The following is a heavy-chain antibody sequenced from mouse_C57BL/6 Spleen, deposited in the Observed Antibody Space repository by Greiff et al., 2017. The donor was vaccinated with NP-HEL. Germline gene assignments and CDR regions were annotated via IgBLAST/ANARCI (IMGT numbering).Heavy chain of an antibody. CDR3: TTYSYALDY. CDR1: GFNIKDDY. CDR2: IDPENGDT. D-gene: IGHD1-1*02. Sequence: EVQLQESGAELVRPGASVKLSCTASGFNIKDDYMHWVKQRPEQGLEWIGWIDPENGDTEYASKFQGKATITADTSSNTAYLQLSSLTSEDTAVYYCTTYSYALDYWGQGTTLTVSS. J-gene: IGHJ2*01. V-gene: IGHV14-4*01.